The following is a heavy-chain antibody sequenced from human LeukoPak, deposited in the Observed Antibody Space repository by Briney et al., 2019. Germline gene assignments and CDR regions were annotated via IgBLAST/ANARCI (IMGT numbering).Heavy chain of an antibody. CDR1: GYTFTSYD. J-gene: IGHJ4*02. CDR3: AMRNGSGSLYFDY. V-gene: IGHV1-8*01. Sequence: ASVKVSCKASGYTFTSYDINWVRQATGQGLEWMGWMNPNSGNTGYVQKFQGRVTMTRNTSITTAYMKLSSLRSEDTAVYYCAMRNGSGSLYFDYWGQGTLVTVSS. CDR2: MNPNSGNT. D-gene: IGHD3-10*01.